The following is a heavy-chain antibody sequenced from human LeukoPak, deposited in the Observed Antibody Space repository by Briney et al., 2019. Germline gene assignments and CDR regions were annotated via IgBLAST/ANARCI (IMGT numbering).Heavy chain of an antibody. V-gene: IGHV1-2*02. CDR1: GYTFTGYY. Sequence: ASVKVSCKASGYTFTGYYMHWVRQAPGQGLEWMGWINPNSGGTNYAQKFQRRVTMTRDTSISTAYMELSRLRSDDTAVYYCAGRVHYYYYGMDVWGQGTTVTVSS. D-gene: IGHD2-15*01. J-gene: IGHJ6*02. CDR2: INPNSGGT. CDR3: AGRVHYYYYGMDV.